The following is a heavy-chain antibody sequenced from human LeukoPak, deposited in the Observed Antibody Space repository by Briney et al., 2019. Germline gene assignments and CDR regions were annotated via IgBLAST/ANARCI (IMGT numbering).Heavy chain of an antibody. V-gene: IGHV3-21*01. CDR2: ISSSSYV. J-gene: IGHJ4*02. D-gene: IGHD4-17*01. CDR1: GFTFSSYS. Sequence: PGGSLRLSCAASGFTFSSYSMNWVRQAPGKGLEWVSSISSSSYVYYADSVKGRFTISRDNAKNSLYLQMNSLRAEDTAVYYCARYGGDYDIDYWGQGTLVTVSS. CDR3: ARYGGDYDIDY.